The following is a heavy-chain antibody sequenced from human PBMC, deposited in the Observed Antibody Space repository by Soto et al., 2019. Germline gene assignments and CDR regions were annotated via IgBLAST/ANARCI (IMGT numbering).Heavy chain of an antibody. D-gene: IGHD6-13*01. CDR1: GFTFSSYG. CDR3: ARDQTGITTAGGGRIDR. CDR2: VSFDGSNK. J-gene: IGHJ5*02. Sequence: GGSLRLSCAASGFTFSSYGMHWVRQAPGKGLEWVAIVSFDGSNKYYADSVKGRFTISRDNSKNTLYLQMSGLTPEDTAFYYCARDQTGITTAGGGRIDRWGQGTLVTVSS. V-gene: IGHV3-30*19.